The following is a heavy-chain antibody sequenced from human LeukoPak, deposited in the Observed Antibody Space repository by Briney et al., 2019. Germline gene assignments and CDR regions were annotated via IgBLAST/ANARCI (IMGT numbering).Heavy chain of an antibody. CDR3: ARLYCSSTSCYPLGDY. D-gene: IGHD2-2*01. CDR1: GFTFYDYG. J-gene: IGHJ4*02. Sequence: GGSLRLSCAASGFTFYDYGMSWVRQAPGKGLEWVSGINWDGGSTTYADSVKGRFTISRDNAKNSLYLQINSLRAEDTAFYYCARLYCSSTSCYPLGDYWGQGTLVTVSS. CDR2: INWDGGST. V-gene: IGHV3-20*04.